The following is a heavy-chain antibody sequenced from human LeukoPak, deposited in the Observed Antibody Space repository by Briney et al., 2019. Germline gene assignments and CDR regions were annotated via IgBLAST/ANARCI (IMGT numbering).Heavy chain of an antibody. CDR3: ARAPPRVTTRKANAFDI. J-gene: IGHJ3*02. CDR1: GGSISSYY. D-gene: IGHD4-11*01. CDR2: IYYSGST. Sequence: SETLSLTCTVSGGSISSYYWSWIRQPPGKGLEWIGYIYYSGSTNYNPSLKSRVTISVDTSKNQFSLKLSSVTAADTAVYYCARAPPRVTTRKANAFDIWGQGTMVTVSS. V-gene: IGHV4-59*01.